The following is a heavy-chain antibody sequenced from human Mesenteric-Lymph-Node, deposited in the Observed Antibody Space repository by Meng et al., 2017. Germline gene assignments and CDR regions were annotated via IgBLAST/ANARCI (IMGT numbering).Heavy chain of an antibody. CDR3: ATAEPRYCSSTSCQFDY. J-gene: IGHJ4*02. Sequence: ASVKVSCKASGGTFSSYTISWVRQAPGQGLEWMGGFDPEDGETIYAQKFQGRVTMTEDTSTDTAYMELSSLRSEDTAVYYCATAEPRYCSSTSCQFDYWGQGTLVPSPQ. V-gene: IGHV1-24*01. CDR1: GGTFSSYT. CDR2: FDPEDGET. D-gene: IGHD2-2*01.